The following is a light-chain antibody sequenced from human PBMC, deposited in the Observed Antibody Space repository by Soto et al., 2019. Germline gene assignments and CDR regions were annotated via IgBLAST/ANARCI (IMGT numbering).Light chain of an antibody. CDR1: RSFTGRD. V-gene: IGKV3-20*01. CDR3: HQYGISPPT. Sequence: EVVLTQSPGTLSLSPGERATPPARPSRSFTGRDLAWYRQKPGQAPRLLISGVSNRATGTPDRFSGSGSGTDFTLTISSLEPEDFAVFYCHQYGISPPTFGPGTKVEI. J-gene: IGKJ1*01. CDR2: GVS.